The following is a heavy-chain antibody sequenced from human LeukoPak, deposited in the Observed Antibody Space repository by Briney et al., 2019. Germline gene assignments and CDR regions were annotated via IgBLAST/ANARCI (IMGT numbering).Heavy chain of an antibody. Sequence: SSETLSLTCAVSGYSISSGYYWGWIRQPAGKGLEWIGSIYHSGSTYYNPSLKSRVTISVDTSKNQFSLKLSSVTAADTAVYYCARQGRGGDRNYYDSSGYYLSPDYWGQGTLVTVSS. CDR1: GYSISSGYY. V-gene: IGHV4-38-2*01. CDR2: IYHSGST. D-gene: IGHD3-22*01. J-gene: IGHJ4*02. CDR3: ARQGRGGDRNYYDSSGYYLSPDY.